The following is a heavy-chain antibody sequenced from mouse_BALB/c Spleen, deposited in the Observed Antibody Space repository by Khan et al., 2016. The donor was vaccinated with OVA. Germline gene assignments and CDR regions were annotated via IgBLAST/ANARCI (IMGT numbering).Heavy chain of an antibody. CDR1: GFSLTNYG. J-gene: IGHJ1*01. CDR3: AKCYYGGGSNWYFDV. D-gene: IGHD1-1*02. Sequence: QVQLKESGPGLVAPSQSLSITCTVSGFSLTNYGVSWVRQPPGKGLEWLGVVWGDGNTNYHSALRSRLSISKDNSKSQVFLKLNSLQIDDTATYYCAKCYYGGGSNWYFDVWGAGTTVTVSS. V-gene: IGHV2-3*01. CDR2: VWGDGNT.